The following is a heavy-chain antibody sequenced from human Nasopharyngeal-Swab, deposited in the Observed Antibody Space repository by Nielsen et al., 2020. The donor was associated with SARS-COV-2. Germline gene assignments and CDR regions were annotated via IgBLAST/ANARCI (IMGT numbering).Heavy chain of an antibody. Sequence: SESLSLSCALYGGSFSADYWGWIRQPPGRWLEWIGEINHSGSTNYNPSLKSRVTISVDPSKNQFSLRLSSVTAADTAVYYCARGLSGIVPSPILGLGPYYYYYYMDVWGKGTTVTVSS. V-gene: IGHV4-34*01. J-gene: IGHJ6*03. CDR2: INHSGST. D-gene: IGHD7-27*01. CDR1: GGSFSADY. CDR3: ARGLSGIVPSPILGLGPYYYYYYMDV.